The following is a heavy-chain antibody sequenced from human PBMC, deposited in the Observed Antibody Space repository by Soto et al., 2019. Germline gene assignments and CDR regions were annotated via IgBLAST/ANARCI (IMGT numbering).Heavy chain of an antibody. CDR3: ATPQAYDGCLDS. Sequence: ASVKVSCKASGYTFTSYGISWVRQAPGQGLEWMGWINADNGNTKYAQKFQGRLTLTRDTPGNTAYLELNSLISEDTAVYYCATPQAYDGCLDSWGQGTLVTVSS. CDR1: GYTFTSYG. CDR2: INADNGNT. V-gene: IGHV1-18*01. J-gene: IGHJ4*02. D-gene: IGHD3-22*01.